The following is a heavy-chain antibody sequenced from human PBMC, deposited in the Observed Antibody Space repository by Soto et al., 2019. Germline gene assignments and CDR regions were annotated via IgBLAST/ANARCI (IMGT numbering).Heavy chain of an antibody. V-gene: IGHV4-30-4*01. Sequence: PSETLSLTCTVSGGSISNVDYYWSWIRQPPGRGLEWIGYIYYSGRPYYNPSLKSRVTISVDTSKIHFSLIVRSVTAADTAVYYCARVMIGYCSGGTCYSSFRFDPWGQGTLVTVSS. J-gene: IGHJ5*01. CDR1: GGSISNVDYY. CDR2: IYYSGRP. D-gene: IGHD2-15*01. CDR3: ARVMIGYCSGGTCYSSFRFDP.